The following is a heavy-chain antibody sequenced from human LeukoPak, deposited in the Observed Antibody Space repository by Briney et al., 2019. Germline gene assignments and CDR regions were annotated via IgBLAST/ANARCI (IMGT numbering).Heavy chain of an antibody. D-gene: IGHD5-18*01. J-gene: IGHJ4*02. CDR3: AKDGDTAMVLNPFDY. CDR2: ISYDGSNK. CDR1: GFTFSSYG. V-gene: IGHV3-30*18. Sequence: GRSPRLSCAASGFTFSSYGMHWVRQAPGKGLEWVAVISYDGSNKYYADSVKGRFTISRDNSKNTLYLQMNSLRAEDTAVYYCAKDGDTAMVLNPFDYWGQGTLVTVSS.